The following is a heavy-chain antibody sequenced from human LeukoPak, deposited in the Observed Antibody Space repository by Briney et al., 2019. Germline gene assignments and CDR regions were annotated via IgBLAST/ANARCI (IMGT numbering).Heavy chain of an antibody. J-gene: IGHJ5*02. V-gene: IGHV3-15*01. CDR2: IKSKTDGGTT. Sequence: GGSLRLSCAASGFTFSNAWMSWVRQAPGKGLEWVGRIKSKTDGGTTDYAAPVKGRFTISRDDSKNTLYLQMNSLKTEDTAVYYCTTGHYYDSSGYLMPFDPWGQGTLVTVSS. CDR1: GFTFSNAW. CDR3: TTGHYYDSSGYLMPFDP. D-gene: IGHD3-22*01.